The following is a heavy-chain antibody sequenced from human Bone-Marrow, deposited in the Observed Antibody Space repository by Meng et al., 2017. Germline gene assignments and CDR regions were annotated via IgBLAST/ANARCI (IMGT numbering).Heavy chain of an antibody. J-gene: IGHJ4*02. CDR1: DYTLTSDG. CDR3: ATRGNPYLDR. Sequence: GKVVQFGAGVKKPGASVKVPCKVSDYTLTSDGFSWVRQAPGQGLQWMGWINIYNGITNYGRNFQGRVTLTTDTSTSTGYMELRSLTSDDTAVYYCATRGNPYLDRWGQGTLVTVSS. V-gene: IGHV1-18*04. CDR2: INIYNGIT.